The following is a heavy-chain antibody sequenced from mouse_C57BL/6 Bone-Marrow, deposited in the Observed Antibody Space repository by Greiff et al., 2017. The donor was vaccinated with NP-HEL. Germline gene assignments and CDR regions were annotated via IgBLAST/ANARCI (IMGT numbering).Heavy chain of an antibody. J-gene: IGHJ4*01. CDR3: ARGGSGGYYAMDY. V-gene: IGHV5-4*01. D-gene: IGHD1-1*01. CDR1: GFTFSSYA. Sequence: EVQLVESGGGLVKPGGSLKLSCAASGFTFSSYAMSWVRQTPEKRLEWVATISDGGSYTYYPDNVKGRFTISRDNAKNNLYLQMSHLKSEDTAMYYCARGGSGGYYAMDYWGQGTSVTVSS. CDR2: ISDGGSYT.